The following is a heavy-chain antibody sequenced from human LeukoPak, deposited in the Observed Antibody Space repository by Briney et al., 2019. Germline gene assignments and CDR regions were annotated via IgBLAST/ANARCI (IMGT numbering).Heavy chain of an antibody. J-gene: IGHJ4*02. CDR3: ARYYCSAANCPGIDY. Sequence: LRLSCAASGFTFSSYAMSWVRQPPGKGLEWIGYIYYSGSTYYNPSLKSRLTISLDTSKNQFSLRLSSVTAADTAVYYCARYYCSAANCPGIDYWGQGTLVTVSS. D-gene: IGHD2-15*01. V-gene: IGHV4-30-4*08. CDR1: GFTFSSYA. CDR2: IYYSGST.